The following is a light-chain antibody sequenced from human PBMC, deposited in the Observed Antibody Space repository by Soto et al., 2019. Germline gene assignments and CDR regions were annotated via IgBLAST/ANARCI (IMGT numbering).Light chain of an antibody. Sequence: AIQLTQSPSSLSASVGDRVTITCRPSQGIGSDLAWYQQEPGKPPKLLIYDASRLDSGVPSRFTGSGSGTDFTLTISSLQPEDSATYYCQQFNSYPLTFGGGTKVDIK. CDR2: DAS. J-gene: IGKJ4*01. CDR1: QGIGSD. CDR3: QQFNSYPLT. V-gene: IGKV1-13*02.